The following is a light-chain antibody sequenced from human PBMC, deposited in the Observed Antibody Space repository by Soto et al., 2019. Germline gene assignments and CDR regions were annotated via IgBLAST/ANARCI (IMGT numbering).Light chain of an antibody. CDR2: VNSDGSH. V-gene: IGLV4-69*01. CDR3: QSWGGGVHWV. J-gene: IGLJ3*02. Sequence: QPVLSQSPSASASQGASVKFTCSLTSGHSTYAVAGHQQPPHKGPRFLMIVNSDGSHTKGDGIPDRFSGSSSGADRYLTISSLQSEDEGDYYCQSWGGGVHWVFGGGTKVTVL. CDR1: SGHSTYA.